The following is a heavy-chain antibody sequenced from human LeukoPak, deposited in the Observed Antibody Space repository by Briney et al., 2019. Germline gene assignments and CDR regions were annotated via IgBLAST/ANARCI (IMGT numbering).Heavy chain of an antibody. D-gene: IGHD6-6*01. V-gene: IGHV1-46*01. CDR3: ARESGSSSSDYYYGMDV. Sequence: GASVKVSCKASGYTFTSYYMHWVRQAPGQGLEWMGIINPSGGSTSYAQKFQGRVTMTRDTSTSTVYKELSSLRSEDTAVYYCARESGSSSSDYYYGMDVWGQGTTVTVSS. CDR1: GYTFTSYY. CDR2: INPSGGST. J-gene: IGHJ6*02.